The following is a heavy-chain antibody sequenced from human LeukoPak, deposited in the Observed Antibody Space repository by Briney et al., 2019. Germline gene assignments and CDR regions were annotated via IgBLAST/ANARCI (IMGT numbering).Heavy chain of an antibody. CDR2: IKSKTDGGTT. CDR1: GFTFSNAW. J-gene: IGHJ5*02. Sequence: GGSLRLSCAASGFTFSNAWMSWVRQAPGKGLEWVGRIKSKTDGGTTDYAAPVKGRFTISRDDSKNTLYLQMNSLKTEDTAVYYCTTHPSIVVVPAADNWFDPWGQGTLVTVSS. D-gene: IGHD2-2*01. CDR3: TTHPSIVVVPAADNWFDP. V-gene: IGHV3-15*01.